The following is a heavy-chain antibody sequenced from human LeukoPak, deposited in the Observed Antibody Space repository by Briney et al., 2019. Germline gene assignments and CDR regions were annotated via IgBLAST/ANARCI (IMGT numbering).Heavy chain of an antibody. J-gene: IGHJ4*02. Sequence: GGSLRLSCAASGFNFSTYAMNWVRQAPGKGLEWIAYISGSSRAIFYADSVKGRFTTSRDNAKRSLDLQMNSLRADDTAVYYCARDTLGEGEDANYAVYYFDYWGQGTVVTVSS. V-gene: IGHV3-48*01. D-gene: IGHD4/OR15-4a*01. CDR3: ARDTLGEGEDANYAVYYFDY. CDR2: ISGSSRAI. CDR1: GFNFSTYA.